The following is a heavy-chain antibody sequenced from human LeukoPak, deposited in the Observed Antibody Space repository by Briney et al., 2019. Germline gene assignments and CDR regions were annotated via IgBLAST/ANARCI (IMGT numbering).Heavy chain of an antibody. J-gene: IGHJ4*02. V-gene: IGHV1-2*02. CDR2: IIPNSGDR. Sequence: ASVKVSCKASGYTFTDYYMHWVRQAPGQGLEWMGWIIPNSGDRDYVQKFQGRVTMTRDTSISTAYMELSRLRSDDTAVYYCARDKMATNPLTLPYWGQGTLITVSS. CDR3: ARDKMATNPLTLPY. D-gene: IGHD5-24*01. CDR1: GYTFTDYY.